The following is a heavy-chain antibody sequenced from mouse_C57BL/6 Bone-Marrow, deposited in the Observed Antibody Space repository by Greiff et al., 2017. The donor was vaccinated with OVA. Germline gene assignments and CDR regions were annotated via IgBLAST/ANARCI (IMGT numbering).Heavy chain of an antibody. V-gene: IGHV1-64*01. CDR1: GYTFTSYW. J-gene: IGHJ4*01. CDR3: ASPKGYYAMDY. CDR2: IHPNSGST. Sequence: VQLQQPGAELVKPGASVKLSCKASGYTFTSYWMPWVKQRPGQGLEWIGMIHPNSGSTNYNEKFKSKATLTVDKSSSTAYMQLSSLTSEDSAVYYCASPKGYYAMDYWGQGTSVTVSS.